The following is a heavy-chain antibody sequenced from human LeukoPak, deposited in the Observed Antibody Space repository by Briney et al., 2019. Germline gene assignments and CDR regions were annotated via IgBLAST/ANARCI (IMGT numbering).Heavy chain of an antibody. CDR2: IWYDGSRD. D-gene: IGHD6-19*01. J-gene: IGHJ4*02. V-gene: IGHV3-33*01. Sequence: GGSLRLSCAASGFTFRNYGMNWVRQAPGKGLEWVALIWYDGSRDYYVDFVKGRFTVSRDNSKNTLYLQMKNLRAEDTAVYYCATVRGSDWYMDYWGQGTLVTVSS. CDR1: GFTFRNYG. CDR3: ATVRGSDWYMDY.